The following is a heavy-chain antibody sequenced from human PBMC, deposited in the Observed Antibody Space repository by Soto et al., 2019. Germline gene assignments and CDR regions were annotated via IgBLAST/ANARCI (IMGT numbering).Heavy chain of an antibody. J-gene: IGHJ4*02. V-gene: IGHV3-30-3*01. CDR1: GFTFSNYA. CDR3: ARTMIPSHGIAASGTLDY. Sequence: HPGGSLRLSCAASGFTFSNYALHWVRQAPGKGLEWVAVLSYDGGNKYYADSVKGRFTISRDNSKNTLFLYMNGLRAEDTAVYYCARTMIPSHGIAASGTLDYWGQGTLVTVSS. D-gene: IGHD6-13*01. CDR2: LSYDGGNK.